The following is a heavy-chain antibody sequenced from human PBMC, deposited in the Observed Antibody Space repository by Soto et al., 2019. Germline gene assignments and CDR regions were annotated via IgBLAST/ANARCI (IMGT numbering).Heavy chain of an antibody. Sequence: GGSLRLSCSASGFTFSSYAMHWVRQAPGKGPEYVSAISSNGGSTYYADSVKGRFTISRDNSKNTLYLQMSSLRAEDTAVYYCVKRAGSYGTDVWGQGTTVTVSS. CDR3: VKRAGSYGTDV. V-gene: IGHV3-64D*06. CDR1: GFTFSSYA. CDR2: ISSNGGST. J-gene: IGHJ6*02. D-gene: IGHD6-13*01.